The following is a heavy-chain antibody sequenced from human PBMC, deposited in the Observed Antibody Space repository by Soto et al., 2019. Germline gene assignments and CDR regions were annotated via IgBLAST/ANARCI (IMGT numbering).Heavy chain of an antibody. CDR3: ARDLGGGYEPGDY. D-gene: IGHD5-12*01. CDR2: IISMFGTP. CDR1: GATFSISV. Sequence: QVQLVQSGAELKKPGSSVKVSCRASGATFSISVFNWVRQAPGQGLEWMDGIISMFGTPNYSQKFQGRVTISADESTSTGYMELNNLRSDDTAIYYCARDLGGGYEPGDYWGQGTQVTVSS. J-gene: IGHJ4*02. V-gene: IGHV1-69*12.